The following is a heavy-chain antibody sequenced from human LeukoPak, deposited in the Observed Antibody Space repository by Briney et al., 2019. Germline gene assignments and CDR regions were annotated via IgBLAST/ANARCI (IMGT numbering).Heavy chain of an antibody. D-gene: IGHD2-2*01. CDR3: ATRPGRIVVVPAAIDLDY. CDR1: GYTLTELS. CDR2: FDPEDGET. J-gene: IGHJ4*02. Sequence: APVKVSCKVSGYTLTELSMHWVRQAPGKGLEWMGGFDPEDGETIYAQKFRGRVTMTEDTSTDTAYMGLSSLRSEDTAVYYCATRPGRIVVVPAAIDLDYWGQGTLVTVSS. V-gene: IGHV1-24*01.